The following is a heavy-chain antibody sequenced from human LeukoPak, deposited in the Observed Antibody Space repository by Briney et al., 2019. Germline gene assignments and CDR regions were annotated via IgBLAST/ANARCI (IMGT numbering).Heavy chain of an antibody. D-gene: IGHD2-15*01. J-gene: IGHJ4*02. CDR1: GGSISSHDYY. Sequence: PSETLSLTCTVSGGSISSHDYYWSWIRQPPGKGLEWIGYIYYTWTTYYNPSLKSRVTISVDTSKNQFSLKLSSVTAAATAVYYCARVGSCRRNGCYYRYFDYWGQGTLVTVSS. CDR3: ARVGSCRRNGCYYRYFDY. V-gene: IGHV4-30-4*01. CDR2: IYYTWTT.